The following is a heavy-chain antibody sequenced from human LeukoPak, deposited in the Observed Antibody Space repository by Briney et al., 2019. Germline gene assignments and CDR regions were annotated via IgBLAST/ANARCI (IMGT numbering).Heavy chain of an antibody. CDR2: IYYSGST. V-gene: IGHV4-39*01. J-gene: IGHJ3*02. CDR1: GGSISSSSYY. CDR3: ASALITMIVVVSPTDAFDI. Sequence: PSETLSLTCTVSGGSISSSSYYWGWIRQPPGKGVEWIGSIYYSGSTYYNPSLKSRVTISVDTSKNQFSLKLSSVTAADTAVYYCASALITMIVVVSPTDAFDIWGQGTMVTVSS. D-gene: IGHD3-22*01.